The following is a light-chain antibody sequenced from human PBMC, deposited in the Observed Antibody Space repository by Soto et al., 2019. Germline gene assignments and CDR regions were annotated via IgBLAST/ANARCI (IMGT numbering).Light chain of an antibody. CDR1: SSNIGRNH. CDR3: AAWDDSLSCPV. CDR2: NNN. V-gene: IGLV1-47*02. Sequence: QAVVTQPPSVSGTPGQRVTISCSGSSSNIGRNHVYWYQQLPGTAPKVLIYNNNQRPSGVPDRFSGSKSGTSASLAISGLRSEDEADYHCAAWDDSLSCPVFGGGTKLTVL. J-gene: IGLJ3*02.